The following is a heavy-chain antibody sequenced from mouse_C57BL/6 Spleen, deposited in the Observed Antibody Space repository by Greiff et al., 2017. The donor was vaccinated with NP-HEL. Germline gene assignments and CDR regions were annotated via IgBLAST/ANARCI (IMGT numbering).Heavy chain of an antibody. Sequence: QVQLQQSGAELVRPGTSVKVSCKASGYAFTNYLIEWVKQRPGQGLEWIGVINPGSGGTNYNEKFKGKAKLTADKSSSTAYMQLSSLTSEDSAVYCCARGGGAMDYWGQGTSVTVSS. CDR1: GYAFTNYL. J-gene: IGHJ4*01. CDR3: ARGGGAMDY. V-gene: IGHV1-54*01. D-gene: IGHD1-1*02. CDR2: INPGSGGT.